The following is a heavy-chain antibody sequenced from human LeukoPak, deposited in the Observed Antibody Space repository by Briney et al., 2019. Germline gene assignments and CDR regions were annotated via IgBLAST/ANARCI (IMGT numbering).Heavy chain of an antibody. CDR2: IYDSGST. Sequence: PSETLSLTCTVSGGSISSYYWSWIRQPPGKGLEWFGYIYDSGSTYYNPSLKSRVTISVDTSKNQFSLKLSSVTAAHTAVYYCARDRSGSYYGIFDYWGQGTLVTVSS. D-gene: IGHD1-26*01. J-gene: IGHJ4*02. V-gene: IGHV4-59*12. CDR1: GGSISSYY. CDR3: ARDRSGSYYGIFDY.